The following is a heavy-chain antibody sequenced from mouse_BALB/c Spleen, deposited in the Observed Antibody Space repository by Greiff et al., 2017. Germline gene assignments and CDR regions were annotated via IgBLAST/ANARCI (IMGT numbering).Heavy chain of an antibody. V-gene: IGHV7-1*02. CDR2: SRNKANDYTT. Sequence: EVKVVESGGGLVQPGGSLRLSCATSGFTFSDFYMEWVRQPPGKRLEWIAASRNKANDYTTEYSESVKGRFIVSRDTSQSILYLQMIALRAEDTAIYYCARDANAMDYWGQGTSVTVSS. J-gene: IGHJ4*01. CDR3: ARDANAMDY. CDR1: GFTFSDFY.